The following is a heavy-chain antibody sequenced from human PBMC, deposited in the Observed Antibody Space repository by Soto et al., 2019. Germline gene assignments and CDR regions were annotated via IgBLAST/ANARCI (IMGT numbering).Heavy chain of an antibody. J-gene: IGHJ6*02. Sequence: ASVKVSCKASGGTFSSYTISWVRQAPGKGLEWMGGFDPEDGETIYAQKFQGRVTMTEDTSTDTAYMELSSLRSEDTAVYYCATAIYDSSGWYRDYYYYGMDVWGQGTTVTVSS. CDR2: FDPEDGET. V-gene: IGHV1-24*01. CDR1: GGTFSSYT. D-gene: IGHD6-19*01. CDR3: ATAIYDSSGWYRDYYYYGMDV.